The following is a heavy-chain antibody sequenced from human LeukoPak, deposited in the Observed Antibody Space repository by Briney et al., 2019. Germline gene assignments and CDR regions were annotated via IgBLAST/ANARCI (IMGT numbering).Heavy chain of an antibody. V-gene: IGHV3-21*01. CDR3: ARELQLDRLAFGKEGSAFDY. J-gene: IGHJ4*02. Sequence: GGSLRLSCAASGFTSITYTMNWVRQAPGKGLEWVSSISCTSSYIYYADSVKGRFTISRDNAKNTLYLQMNRLRADDTAVYYCARELQLDRLAFGKEGSAFDYWGQGTLVIVSS. D-gene: IGHD1-1*01. CDR2: ISCTSSYI. CDR1: GFTSITYT.